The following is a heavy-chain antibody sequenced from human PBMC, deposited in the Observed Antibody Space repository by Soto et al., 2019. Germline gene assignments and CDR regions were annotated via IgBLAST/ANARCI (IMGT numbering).Heavy chain of an antibody. CDR2: INHSGST. D-gene: IGHD5-18*01. CDR3: ARLGTAMVYYYYGMDV. V-gene: IGHV4-34*01. J-gene: IGHJ6*02. CDR1: GGSFSGYY. Sequence: QVQLQQWGAGLLKPSETLSLTCAVYGGSFSGYYWSWIRQPPGKGLEWIGEINHSGSTNYNPSLKRRVTISVDTSKNQFSLKLSSVTAADTAVYYCARLGTAMVYYYYGMDVWGQGTTVTVSS.